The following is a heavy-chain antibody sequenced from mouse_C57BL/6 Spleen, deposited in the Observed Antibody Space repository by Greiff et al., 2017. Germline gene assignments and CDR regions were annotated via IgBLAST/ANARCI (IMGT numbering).Heavy chain of an antibody. V-gene: IGHV5-4*01. D-gene: IGHD2-1*01. CDR3: ARGYGNYLDY. Sequence: EVQRVESGGGLVKPGGSLKLSCAASGFTFSSYAMSWVRQTPEKRLEWVATISDGGSYTYYPDNVKGRFTISRDNAKNNLYLQMSHLKSEDTAMYYCARGYGNYLDYWGQGTTLTVSS. J-gene: IGHJ2*01. CDR2: ISDGGSYT. CDR1: GFTFSSYA.